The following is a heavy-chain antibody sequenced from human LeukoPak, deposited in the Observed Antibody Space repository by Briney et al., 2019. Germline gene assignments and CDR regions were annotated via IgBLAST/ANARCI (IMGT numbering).Heavy chain of an antibody. D-gene: IGHD3-10*01. CDR1: GGSISSYY. J-gene: IGHJ5*02. CDR3: ARRAVGFGELFWFDP. CDR2: IYYSWST. V-gene: IGHV4-59*08. Sequence: SETLSLTCTVSGGSISSYYWSWIRQPPGKGLEWIGYIYYSWSTNYNPSLKSRVTISVDTSKNQFSLKLSSVTAADTAVYYCARRAVGFGELFWFDPWGQGTLVTVSS.